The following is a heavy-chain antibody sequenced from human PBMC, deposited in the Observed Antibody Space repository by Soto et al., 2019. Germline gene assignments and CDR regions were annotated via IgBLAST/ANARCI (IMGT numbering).Heavy chain of an antibody. D-gene: IGHD4-4*01. CDR1: GGSISSGGYY. CDR3: ARDRITATVTTLGTYYYYGMDV. J-gene: IGHJ6*02. Sequence: LCGGSISSGGYYWSWIRQHPGKGLEWIGYIYYSGSTYYNPSLKSRVTISVDTSKNQFSLKLSSVTAADTAVYYCARDRITATVTTLGTYYYYGMDVWGQGTTVTVSS. CDR2: IYYSGST. V-gene: IGHV4-31*02.